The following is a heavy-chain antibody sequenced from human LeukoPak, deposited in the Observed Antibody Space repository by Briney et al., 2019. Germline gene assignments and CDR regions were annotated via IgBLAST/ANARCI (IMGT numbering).Heavy chain of an antibody. CDR2: ISNSGTTI. CDR1: GFTFSDYC. V-gene: IGHV3-11*01. D-gene: IGHD6-6*01. Sequence: PGGSLRLSCAASGFTFSDYCMNWIRQAPGKGLECFSYISNSGTTIYYADSVRGRFTISRDNAKNSLYLQMNSLRAEDAAVYYCARGRAPMRPRGAFDIWGQGTMVTVSS. J-gene: IGHJ3*02. CDR3: ARGRAPMRPRGAFDI.